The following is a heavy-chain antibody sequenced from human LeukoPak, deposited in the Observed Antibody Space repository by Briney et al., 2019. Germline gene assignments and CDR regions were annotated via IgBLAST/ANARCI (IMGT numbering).Heavy chain of an antibody. CDR1: GYTFTSYG. Sequence: ASVKVSCKASGYTFTSYGISWVRQAPGQGLEWMGRIIPILGIANYAQKFQGRVTITADKSTSTAYMELSSLRSEDTAVYYCARDEQQLVLFDYWGQGTLVTVSS. J-gene: IGHJ4*02. V-gene: IGHV1-69*04. D-gene: IGHD6-13*01. CDR3: ARDEQQLVLFDY. CDR2: IIPILGIA.